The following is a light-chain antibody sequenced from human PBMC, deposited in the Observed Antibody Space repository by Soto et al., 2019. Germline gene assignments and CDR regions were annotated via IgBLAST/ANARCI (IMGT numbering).Light chain of an antibody. Sequence: QSVLTQPPSVSAAPGQTVTISCSGNNSNIGNNYVSWYQQLPGTAPKLLIYDNIKRPSGIPDRFSGSKSGTSATLAISGLQTGDEADYYCGTWDSSLTAVVFGGRTKVTVL. J-gene: IGLJ2*01. V-gene: IGLV1-51*01. CDR1: NSNIGNNY. CDR3: GTWDSSLTAVV. CDR2: DNI.